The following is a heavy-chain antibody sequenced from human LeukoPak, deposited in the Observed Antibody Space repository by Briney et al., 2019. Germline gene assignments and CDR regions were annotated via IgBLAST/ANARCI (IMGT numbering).Heavy chain of an antibody. CDR3: ARDPEDIAVGGGHWFDP. V-gene: IGHV1-18*01. CDR1: GYTFTSYG. J-gene: IGHJ5*02. D-gene: IGHD2-2*01. CDR2: ISAYNGNT. Sequence: VASVKVSCKASGYTFTSYGISWVRQAPGQGLEWMGWISAYNGNTNYAQKLQGRVTMTTDTSTSTAYMELRSLRSDDTAVYYCARDPEDIAVGGGHWFDPWGQGTLVTVSS.